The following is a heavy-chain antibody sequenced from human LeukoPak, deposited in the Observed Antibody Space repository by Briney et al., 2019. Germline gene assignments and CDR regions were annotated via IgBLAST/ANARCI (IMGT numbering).Heavy chain of an antibody. V-gene: IGHV4-4*07. CDR3: ASSDLGWGFGEFPFDY. D-gene: IGHD3-10*01. Sequence: SETLSLTCTVSGGSISSYYWSWIRQPAGKGLEWTGRIYTSGSTNYNPSLKSRVTMSVDTSKNQFSLKLSSVTAADTAVYYCASSDLGWGFGEFPFDYWGQGTLVTVSS. CDR1: GGSISSYY. J-gene: IGHJ4*02. CDR2: IYTSGST.